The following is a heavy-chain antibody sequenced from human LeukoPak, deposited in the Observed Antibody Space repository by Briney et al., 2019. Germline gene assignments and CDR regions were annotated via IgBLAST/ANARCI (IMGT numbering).Heavy chain of an antibody. J-gene: IGHJ4*02. Sequence: PSETLSLTCTVSGGSISSYYWRWIRQPGGKGLEWMGRIYSTGSTNYNPSLKSRVTMSVDTSKNQFSLRLRSVTAADTAVYYCARQIASAGTAGFDFWGQGALVTVSS. D-gene: IGHD6-13*01. V-gene: IGHV4-4*07. CDR2: IYSTGST. CDR1: GGSISSYY. CDR3: ARQIASAGTAGFDF.